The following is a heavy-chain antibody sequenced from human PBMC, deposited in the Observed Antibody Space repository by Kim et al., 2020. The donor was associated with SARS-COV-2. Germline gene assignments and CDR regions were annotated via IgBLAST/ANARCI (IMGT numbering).Heavy chain of an antibody. Sequence: SETLSLTCTVSGGSISSGDYYWSWLRQPPGKGLEWIGYIYYTGSTYYNPSLKSRATISVDTSTNQFSLGLSSATAADTAVYYCARVPQAVAGFYYYYYGMDVWGQGTTVTVSS. CDR3: ARVPQAVAGFYYYYYGMDV. CDR1: GGSISSGDYY. CDR2: IYYTGST. V-gene: IGHV4-30-4*01. J-gene: IGHJ6*01. D-gene: IGHD6-19*01.